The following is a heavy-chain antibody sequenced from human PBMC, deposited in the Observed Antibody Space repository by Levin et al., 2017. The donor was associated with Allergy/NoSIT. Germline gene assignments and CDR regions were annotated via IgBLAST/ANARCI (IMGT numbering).Heavy chain of an antibody. Sequence: SETLSLTCAVYGGSFSGYYWSWIRQPPGKGLEWIGEINHSGSTNYNPSLKSRVTISVDTSKNQFSLKLSSVTAADTAVYYCARARPVVRGVIIEWYVDYWGQGTLVTVSS. CDR1: GGSFSGYY. V-gene: IGHV4-34*01. D-gene: IGHD3-10*01. CDR2: INHSGST. CDR3: ARARPVVRGVIIEWYVDY. J-gene: IGHJ4*02.